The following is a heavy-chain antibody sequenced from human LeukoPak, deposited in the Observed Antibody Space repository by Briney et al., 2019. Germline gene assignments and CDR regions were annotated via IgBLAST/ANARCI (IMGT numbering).Heavy chain of an antibody. J-gene: IGHJ4*02. D-gene: IGHD3-10*01. CDR1: GFTFSTYT. Sequence: PGGSLRLSCAASGFTFSTYTMNWVRQAPGKGLEWVSSISSSSYFIYYADSVRGRFTISRDNAKNSLYLQMNSLRDEDTAVYYCVVRFDYWGQGTLVTVSS. V-gene: IGHV3-21*01. CDR3: VVRFDY. CDR2: ISSSSYFI.